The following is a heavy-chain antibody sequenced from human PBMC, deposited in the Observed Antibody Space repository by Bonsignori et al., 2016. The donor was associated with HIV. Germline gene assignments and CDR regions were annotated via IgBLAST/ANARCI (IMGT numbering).Heavy chain of an antibody. V-gene: IGHV3-23*01. CDR2: ISSSGSDT. D-gene: IGHD1-14*01. CDR3: AKDADRKDDY. Sequence: WIRQPPGKGLEWVSSISSSGSDTHYVDSLEGRFTISRDNSRNTLYLQMNNLRDDDTAIYYCAKDADRKDDYWGQGAMVTVSS. J-gene: IGHJ4*02.